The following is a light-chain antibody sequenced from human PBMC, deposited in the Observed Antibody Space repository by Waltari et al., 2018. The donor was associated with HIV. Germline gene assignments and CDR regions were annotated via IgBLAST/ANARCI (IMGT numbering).Light chain of an antibody. CDR2: DVN. J-gene: IGLJ1*01. CDR1: SSDVGAYNY. CDR3: SSYTISHTQV. Sequence: QSALTQPASVSGSPGQSITISCTGTSSDVGAYNYVSGYQQHPGKAPKLIIYDVNNGPSGVSHRCSGPQSGNTASRAISGLQAEDEADYYCSSYTISHTQVFGSGTKVTGL. V-gene: IGLV2-14*03.